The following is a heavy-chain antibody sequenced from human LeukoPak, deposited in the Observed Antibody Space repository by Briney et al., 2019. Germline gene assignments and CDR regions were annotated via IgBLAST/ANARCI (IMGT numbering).Heavy chain of an antibody. J-gene: IGHJ6*03. CDR3: AKAGIRGTYCSSTSCYYYYYYMDV. CDR1: GFTFSSYG. Sequence: GGSLRLSCAASGFTFSSYGMHWVRQAPGKGLEWVAFIRYDGSNKYYADSVKGRFTISRDNSKNTLYLQMNSLRAEDTAVYYCAKAGIRGTYCSSTSCYYYYYYMDVWGKGTTVTVSS. D-gene: IGHD2-2*01. CDR2: IRYDGSNK. V-gene: IGHV3-30*02.